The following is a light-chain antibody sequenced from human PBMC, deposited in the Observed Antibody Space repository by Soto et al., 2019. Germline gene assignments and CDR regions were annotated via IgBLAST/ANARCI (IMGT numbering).Light chain of an antibody. CDR3: SSYTARSTRV. Sequence: QSVLTQPDSVSGSPGQSINISCTGTSSDVGGYNYVSWYQQHPGTSPKLMIYVVSNRPSGVSNLFSGSKSGNTAFLIISGLQSEDEGDYYCSSYTARSTRVFGGGTKVTVL. CDR1: SSDVGGYNY. V-gene: IGLV2-14*01. J-gene: IGLJ3*02. CDR2: VVS.